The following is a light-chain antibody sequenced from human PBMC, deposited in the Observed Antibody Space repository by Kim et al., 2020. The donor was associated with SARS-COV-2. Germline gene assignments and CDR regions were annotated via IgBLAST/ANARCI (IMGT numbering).Light chain of an antibody. CDR3: QQYGSSPST. Sequence: SPGERATLSCRASQSVSSSYLAWYQQNPGQAPRLLIYGTSSRATGIPDRFSGSGSGTDFTLTISRLEPEDFAVYYCQQYGSSPSTFGPGTKVDIK. V-gene: IGKV3-20*01. CDR2: GTS. CDR1: QSVSSSY. J-gene: IGKJ3*01.